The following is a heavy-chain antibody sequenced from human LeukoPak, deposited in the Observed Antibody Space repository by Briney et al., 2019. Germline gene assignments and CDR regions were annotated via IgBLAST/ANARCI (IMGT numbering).Heavy chain of an antibody. Sequence: ASVKVSCKVSGYTLTELSMHWVRQAPGQGLEWMGGIIPVFGTANYAQKFQGRVTITADESTSTAYMELSSLRSEDTAAYYCARDLRRGYSGYDYYFDYWGQGTLVTVSS. CDR3: ARDLRRGYSGYDYYFDY. CDR1: GYTLTELS. V-gene: IGHV1-69*13. CDR2: IIPVFGTA. D-gene: IGHD5-12*01. J-gene: IGHJ4*02.